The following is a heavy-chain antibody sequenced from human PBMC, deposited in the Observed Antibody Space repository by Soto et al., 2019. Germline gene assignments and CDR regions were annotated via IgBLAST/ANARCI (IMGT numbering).Heavy chain of an antibody. CDR3: AKDFGYGVLFVIQAEDGIRDL. D-gene: IGHD3-16*01. Sequence: VFQAPGKGLEWVAVISYDGSNKYCADTVKGRFTISRDNSKNTLYLQMNSLGAEGTAVYYCAKDFGYGVLFVIQAEDGIRDL. J-gene: IGHJ2*01. V-gene: IGHV3-30*18. CDR2: ISYDGSNK.